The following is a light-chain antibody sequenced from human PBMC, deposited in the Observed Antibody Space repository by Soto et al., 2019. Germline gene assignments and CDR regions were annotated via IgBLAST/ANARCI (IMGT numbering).Light chain of an antibody. Sequence: EIVMTQSPATLSVSPGERATPSCRASQSVSSNLAWYQQKPGQAPRLLIYGASTRATAIPARFSGSGSGTEFTLTISSLQSEDFAVYYCQQYNNWPFTFGPGTKVDIK. J-gene: IGKJ3*01. CDR2: GAS. CDR3: QQYNNWPFT. V-gene: IGKV3D-15*01. CDR1: QSVSSN.